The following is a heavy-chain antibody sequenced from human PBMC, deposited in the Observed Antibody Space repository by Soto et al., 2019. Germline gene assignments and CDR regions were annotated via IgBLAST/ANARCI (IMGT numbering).Heavy chain of an antibody. CDR1: GYTFTSYG. D-gene: IGHD3-22*01. CDR2: ISAYNGNT. Sequence: QVQLVQSGAEVKKPGASVKVSCKASGYTFTSYGISWVRQAPGQGLEWMGWISAYNGNTNYAQKLQGRVTMTTDTSTSTAYMELRSLGSDDTAVYYCAREYYYDSSGPDYYYGMDVWGQGTTVTVSS. V-gene: IGHV1-18*01. CDR3: AREYYYDSSGPDYYYGMDV. J-gene: IGHJ6*02.